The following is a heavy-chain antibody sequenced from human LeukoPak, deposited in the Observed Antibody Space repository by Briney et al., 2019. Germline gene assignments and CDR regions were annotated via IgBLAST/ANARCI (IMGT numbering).Heavy chain of an antibody. J-gene: IGHJ4*02. CDR2: IYYSGST. D-gene: IGHD6-6*01. Sequence: SETLSLTCTVSGGSISSGDYYWSWIRQPPGKGLEYIGYIYYSGSTYHNPSLKSRITISVDTSKNQFSLKLSSVTAADTAVYYCARGSWSSSIDYWGQGTLVTVSS. CDR3: ARGSWSSSIDY. CDR1: GGSISSGDYY. V-gene: IGHV4-30-4*01.